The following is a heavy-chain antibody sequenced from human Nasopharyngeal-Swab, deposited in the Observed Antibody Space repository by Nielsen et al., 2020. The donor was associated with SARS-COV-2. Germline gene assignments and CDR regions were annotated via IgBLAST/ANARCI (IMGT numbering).Heavy chain of an antibody. D-gene: IGHD1-26*01. Sequence: WVRQAPGQGLEWMGGIIPIFGTAKYAQKFQGRVTITADESTSTAYMELSSLRSEDTAVYYCARDRLPLYSGSYSLYYYYYMDVWGKGTTVTVSS. J-gene: IGHJ6*03. V-gene: IGHV1-69*01. CDR2: IIPIFGTA. CDR3: ARDRLPLYSGSYSLYYYYYMDV.